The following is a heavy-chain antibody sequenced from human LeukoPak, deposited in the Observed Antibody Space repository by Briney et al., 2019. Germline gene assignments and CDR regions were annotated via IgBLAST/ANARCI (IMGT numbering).Heavy chain of an antibody. CDR1: GFIFSSYA. V-gene: IGHV3-64*02. Sequence: GGFLRLSCAASGFIFSSYAMQWVRQAPGKELECISAITGNGGGTFYADSVKGRFTISRDNSKNTLFLQMDSLKAEDMAVYYCARGVYGRFDSWGQGTLVTVSS. CDR3: ARGVYGRFDS. CDR2: ITGNGGGT. D-gene: IGHD2/OR15-2a*01. J-gene: IGHJ5*01.